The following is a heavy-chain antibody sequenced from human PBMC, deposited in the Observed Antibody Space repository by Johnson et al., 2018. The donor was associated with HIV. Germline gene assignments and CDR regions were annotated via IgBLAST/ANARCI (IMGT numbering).Heavy chain of an antibody. CDR1: GFTFNNHW. CDR2: IRSKANSYAT. J-gene: IGHJ3*02. V-gene: IGHV3-73*01. Sequence: VQLVESGGGLVQPGGSLRLSCAASGFTFNNHWMTWVRQASGKGLEWVGRIRSKANSYATVYSASVKGRFTISRDDSKNTAYLQMNSLRVEDTAVYYCAKDDSPSGAFDIWGQGTMVIVSS. CDR3: AKDDSPSGAFDI. D-gene: IGHD3-10*01.